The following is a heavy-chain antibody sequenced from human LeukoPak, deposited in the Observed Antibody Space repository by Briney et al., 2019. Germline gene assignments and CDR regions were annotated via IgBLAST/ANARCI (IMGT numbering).Heavy chain of an antibody. CDR2: IYPGDSDT. CDR1: GYSFTRYW. V-gene: IGHV5-51*01. CDR3: ATKRQRRSYFDY. D-gene: IGHD1-1*01. Sequence: GESLKISCKCSGYSFTRYWIGWVRQIPGKGLEWMGIIYPGDSDTRYSPYFNGQVTISADKSISTAYLQWSSLKASDTAMYYCATKRQRRSYFDYWGQGTLVTVSS. J-gene: IGHJ4*02.